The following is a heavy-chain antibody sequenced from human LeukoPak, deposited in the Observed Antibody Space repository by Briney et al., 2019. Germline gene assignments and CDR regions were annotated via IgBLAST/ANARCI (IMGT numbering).Heavy chain of an antibody. CDR3: ARVREGLGNVFCHDNSKDPNGCYYYYYMDV. J-gene: IGHJ6*03. V-gene: IGHV1-2*02. D-gene: IGHD4-11*01. Sequence: GASVKVSCKASGYTFTGYYMHWVRQAPGQGLEWMGWINPNSGGTNYAQKFQGRVTMTRDTSISTAYMELRSLRSDDTAVYYCARVREGLGNVFCHDNSKDPNGCYYYYYMDVWGKGTTVTVSS. CDR2: INPNSGGT. CDR1: GYTFTGYY.